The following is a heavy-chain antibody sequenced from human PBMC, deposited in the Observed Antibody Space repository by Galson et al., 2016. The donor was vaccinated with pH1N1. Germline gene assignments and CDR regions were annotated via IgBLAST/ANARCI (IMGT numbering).Heavy chain of an antibody. Sequence: SLRLSCASSGFTISDYWMTWVRQAPGKGLEWVANIKQDGSEKYYVDSVKGRFTISRDNAKNSLYLQMNSLRAEDTAVYYCARGALGMRFDSWGQGTLVTVSS. CDR1: GFTISDYW. J-gene: IGHJ4*02. D-gene: IGHD7-27*01. CDR2: IKQDGSEK. V-gene: IGHV3-7*01. CDR3: ARGALGMRFDS.